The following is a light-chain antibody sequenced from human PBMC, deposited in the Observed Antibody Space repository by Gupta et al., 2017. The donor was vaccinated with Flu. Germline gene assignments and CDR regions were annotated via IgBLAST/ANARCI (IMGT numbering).Light chain of an antibody. Sequence: QSVLPQPPSASGNPGPRVTISGSGSSSNIGSNVVNWYQQFPGRAPKLLIYRNDQRPSKVPDRFSGSKSGTSAYLAISGLQSEDEADYHCAALDDSLNGVVFGGGTKVTVL. CDR3: AALDDSLNGVV. V-gene: IGLV1-44*01. J-gene: IGLJ2*01. CDR2: RND. CDR1: SSNIGSNV.